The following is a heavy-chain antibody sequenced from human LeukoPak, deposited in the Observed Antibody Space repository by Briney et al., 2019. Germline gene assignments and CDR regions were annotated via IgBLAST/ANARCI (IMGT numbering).Heavy chain of an antibody. V-gene: IGHV3-23*01. J-gene: IGHJ5*02. CDR1: GFTFSSYA. Sequence: GGSLRLSCAASGFTFSSYAMSWVRQAPGKGLEWVSGISGSGGSTYYADSVKGRFTISRDNSKNTLYLQMNSLRVEDTAVYYCAKVGDYGFFWFDPWGQGTLVTVSS. CDR2: ISGSGGST. D-gene: IGHD4-17*01. CDR3: AKVGDYGFFWFDP.